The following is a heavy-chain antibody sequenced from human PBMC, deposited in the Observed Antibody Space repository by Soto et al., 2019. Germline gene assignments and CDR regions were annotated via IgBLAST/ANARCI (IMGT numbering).Heavy chain of an antibody. D-gene: IGHD3-22*01. V-gene: IGHV4-30-2*01. CDR1: GGSISSGGYS. CDR3: ARGRYDSSGYYLDY. CDR2: IYHSGST. Sequence: QLQLQESGSGLVKPSQTLSLTCAVSGGSISSGGYSWSWIRQPPGKGLEWIGYIYHSGSTYYNPSRKRRVTISVDRSKNQFSLKLSSVTAADTAVYYCARGRYDSSGYYLDYWGQGTLVTVSS. J-gene: IGHJ4*02.